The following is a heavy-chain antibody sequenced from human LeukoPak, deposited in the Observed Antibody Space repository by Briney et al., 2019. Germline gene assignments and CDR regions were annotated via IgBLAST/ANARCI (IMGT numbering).Heavy chain of an antibody. J-gene: IGHJ4*02. V-gene: IGHV3-23*01. D-gene: IGHD6-6*01. Sequence: GGSLRLSCAASGFTFNTYAMSWVRQAPGKGLEWVSAISAGGGATYYADSVKGRFTISRDNSKNTLYLQMNRLRVDDTAVYYCAKDGSSSPYYFDHWGQGTLVTVSS. CDR3: AKDGSSSPYYFDH. CDR2: ISAGGGAT. CDR1: GFTFNTYA.